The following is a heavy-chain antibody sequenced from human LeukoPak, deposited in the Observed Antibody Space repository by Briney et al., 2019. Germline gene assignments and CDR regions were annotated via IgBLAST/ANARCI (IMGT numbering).Heavy chain of an antibody. CDR2: ISYSGKI. J-gene: IGHJ3*02. CDR1: GGSVSGDPYY. V-gene: IGHV4-61*01. Sequence: PSETLSLTCTVSGGSVSGDPYYWSWIRQPPGKGPEWIGHISYSGKINSNPSLRSRVTASVDTSKNQFSLKLSSVTAADTAVYYCARYCTGANYYSNRGAFGIWGRGTMVSVSS. CDR3: ARYCTGANYYSNRGAFGI. D-gene: IGHD2-15*01.